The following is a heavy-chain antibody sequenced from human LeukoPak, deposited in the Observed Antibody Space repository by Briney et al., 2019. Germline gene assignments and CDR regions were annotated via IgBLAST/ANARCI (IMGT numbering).Heavy chain of an antibody. CDR2: ISSSSSYI. D-gene: IGHD3-22*01. CDR1: GFTFSSYS. J-gene: IGHJ4*02. V-gene: IGHV3-21*01. CDR3: ARPAREEYYYDSSGYSAADY. Sequence: PGGSLRLSXAASGFTFSSYSMNWVRQAPGKGLEWVSSISSSSSYIYYADSVKGRFTISRDNAKNSLYLQMNSLRAEDTAVYYCARPAREEYYYDSSGYSAADYWGQGTLVTVSS.